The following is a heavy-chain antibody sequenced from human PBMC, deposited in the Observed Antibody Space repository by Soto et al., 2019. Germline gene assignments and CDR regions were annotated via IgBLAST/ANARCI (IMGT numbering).Heavy chain of an antibody. J-gene: IGHJ4*02. CDR1: GGSISSENW. Sequence: QVQLQESGPGLVNPSVTLSLSCAVSGGSISSENWWSWVRQPPGKGLEWIGDIYHSGSTNYDSSLRGRVTISLDTSKNQFSLKLNSVTAADTAVYYCAATIHYWGQGTLVTVSS. V-gene: IGHV4-4*02. CDR2: IYHSGST. CDR3: AATIHY. D-gene: IGHD1-26*01.